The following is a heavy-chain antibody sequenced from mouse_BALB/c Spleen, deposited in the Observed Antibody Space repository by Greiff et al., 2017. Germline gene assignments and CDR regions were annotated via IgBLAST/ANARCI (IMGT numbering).Heavy chain of an antibody. J-gene: IGHJ3*01. CDR2: INPSSGYT. CDR3: ANMITTRPFAY. V-gene: IGHV1-4*02. Sequence: QVQLKESAAELARPGASVKMSCKASGYTFTSYTMHWVKQRPGQGLEWIGYINPSSGYTEYNQKFKDKTTLTADKSSSTAYMQLSSLTSEDSAVYYCANMITTRPFAYWGQGTLVTVSA. D-gene: IGHD2-4*01. CDR1: GYTFTSYT.